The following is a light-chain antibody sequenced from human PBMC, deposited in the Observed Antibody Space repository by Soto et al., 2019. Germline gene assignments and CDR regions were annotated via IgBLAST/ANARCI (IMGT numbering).Light chain of an antibody. J-gene: IGKJ5*01. V-gene: IGKV3D-15*01. CDR3: QQYNNWPAIT. CDR1: QSVSSS. Sequence: EIVLTQSPATLSLSPGERATLSCRASQSVSSSLAWYQQKPGQAPRLLIYGASTRATGIPARFSGSGSGTEFTLTISSLQSEDFAVYHCQQYNNWPAITFGQGTRLEIK. CDR2: GAS.